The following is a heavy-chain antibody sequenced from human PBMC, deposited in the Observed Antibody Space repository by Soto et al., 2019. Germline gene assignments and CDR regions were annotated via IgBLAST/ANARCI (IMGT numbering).Heavy chain of an antibody. CDR1: GFTFSNYW. CDR3: ACSRRPARLGPKGAIDY. V-gene: IGHV3-74*01. J-gene: IGHJ4*02. Sequence: GGSLRLSCATSGFTFSNYWMHWVRQVPGRGLVWVSRIDTDGSTTSYADFAKGRFTISRDNAKSTLSLQMNSLRAEDTAIYYCACSRRPARLGPKGAIDYWGQGTLVTVSS. D-gene: IGHD2-15*01. CDR2: IDTDGSTT.